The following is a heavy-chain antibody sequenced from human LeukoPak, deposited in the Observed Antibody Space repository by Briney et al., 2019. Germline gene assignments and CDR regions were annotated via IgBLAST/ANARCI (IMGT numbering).Heavy chain of an antibody. CDR3: ARQTYDDAFDI. J-gene: IGHJ3*02. D-gene: IGHD3-16*01. CDR1: GLRFSNFA. CDR2: INGRGGET. Sequence: PGGSLRLSCAVSGLRFSNFAMSWFRQAPGKGLEWVSGINGRGGETHYADSVEDRFTISRDNSRNTLILQMNSLRADDTAVYYCARQTYDDAFDIWGQGTMVIVSS. V-gene: IGHV3-23*01.